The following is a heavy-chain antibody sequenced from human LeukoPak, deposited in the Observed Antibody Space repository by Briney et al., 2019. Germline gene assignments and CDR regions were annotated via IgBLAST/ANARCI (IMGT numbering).Heavy chain of an antibody. D-gene: IGHD1-26*01. CDR2: INPNSGGT. CDR3: ARAWDSDSSDLDY. CDR1: GYTFTGYY. V-gene: IGHV1-2*04. Sequence: ASVKVSCKASGYTFTGYYMHWVRQAPGQGLEWMGWINPNSGGTNYAQKFQGWVTMTRDTSISTAYMELSRLRSDDTAVYYCARAWDSDSSDLDYWGQGTLVTVSS. J-gene: IGHJ4*02.